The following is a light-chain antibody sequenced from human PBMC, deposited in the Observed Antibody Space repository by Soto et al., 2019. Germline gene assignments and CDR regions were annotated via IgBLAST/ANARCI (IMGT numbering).Light chain of an antibody. CDR1: QSVSSSY. Sequence: EIVLTQSPGTLSLSPGERATLSCRASQSVSSSYLAWYQQKPGQAPRLLIYGASSRATGIPDRFSGSGSGTDFTLTISRLEPEELAVYYCKQYGSSPGFTFGPGTNVDIK. J-gene: IGKJ3*01. CDR2: GAS. CDR3: KQYGSSPGFT. V-gene: IGKV3-20*01.